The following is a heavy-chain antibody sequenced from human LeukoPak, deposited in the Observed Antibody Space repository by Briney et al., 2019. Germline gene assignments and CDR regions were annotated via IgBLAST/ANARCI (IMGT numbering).Heavy chain of an antibody. CDR3: AKGSRAGGWYGPNWFDP. D-gene: IGHD6-19*01. Sequence: GGSLRLSCAASGFTFSSYAMSWVRQAPGKGLEWVSAISGSGGSTYYADSVKGRFTISRDNSKNTLYLQMNSLRAEDTAVYYCAKGSRAGGWYGPNWFDPGAREPWSPSPQ. J-gene: IGHJ5*02. V-gene: IGHV3-23*01. CDR1: GFTFSSYA. CDR2: ISGSGGST.